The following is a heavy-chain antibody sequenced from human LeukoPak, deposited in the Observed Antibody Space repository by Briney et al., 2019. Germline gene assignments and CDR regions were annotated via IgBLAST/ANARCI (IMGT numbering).Heavy chain of an antibody. CDR3: STEFYYYYGMDV. J-gene: IGHJ6*02. CDR1: GFTFSNAW. V-gene: IGHV3-15*01. CDR2: IKSKTDGGTT. Sequence: GSLRLSCAASGFTFSNAWMSWVRQAPGKGLEWVGRIKSKTDGGTTDYAAPVKGRFTISRDDSKNTLYLQMNSLKTEDTAVYYCSTEFYYYYGMDVWGQGTTVTVSS.